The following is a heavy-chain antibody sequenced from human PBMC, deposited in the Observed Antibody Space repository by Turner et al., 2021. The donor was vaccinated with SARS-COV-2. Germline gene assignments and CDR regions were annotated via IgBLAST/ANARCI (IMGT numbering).Heavy chain of an antibody. V-gene: IGHV3-11*06. CDR2: ISSSTIYT. CDR3: ARPKFPYYYYGMDV. CDR1: GFTFSDYF. Sequence: VQLAESGGRLVKPGGSLRLSFSASGFTFSDYFMSWIRQGAGKGLEWVSYISSSTIYTNYADNVKGRFTISRDNAKNSLYLQMNSLRAEDTAVYYCARPKFPYYYYGMDVWGQGTTVTVSS. J-gene: IGHJ6*02. D-gene: IGHD2-21*01.